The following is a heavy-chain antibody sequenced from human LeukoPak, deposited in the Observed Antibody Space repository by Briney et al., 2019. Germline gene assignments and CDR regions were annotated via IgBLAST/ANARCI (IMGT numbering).Heavy chain of an antibody. CDR3: ARDYSGEWEQVTGWWFDP. CDR2: INPSGGST. Sequence: GASVKVSCKASGYTFTSYYMHWVRQAPGQGLEWMGIINPSGGSTSYAQKFQGRVTMTRDMSTSTVYMELSSLRSEDTAVYYCARDYSGEWEQVTGWWFDPWGQGTLVIVSS. V-gene: IGHV1-46*01. D-gene: IGHD3-16*01. CDR1: GYTFTSYY. J-gene: IGHJ5*02.